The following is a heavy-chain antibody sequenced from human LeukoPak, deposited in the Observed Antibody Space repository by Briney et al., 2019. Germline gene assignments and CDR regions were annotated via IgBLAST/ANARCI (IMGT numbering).Heavy chain of an antibody. CDR2: IKQDGSEK. CDR1: GFTFSSYW. Sequence: SLRXSCXAXGFTFSSYWMSWVRQAPGKGLEWVANIKQDGSEKYYVDSVKGRFTISRDNAKNSLYLQMNSLRAEDTAVYYCARARYYYYGMDVWGQGTTVTVSS. J-gene: IGHJ6*02. V-gene: IGHV3-7*01. CDR3: ARARYYYYGMDV.